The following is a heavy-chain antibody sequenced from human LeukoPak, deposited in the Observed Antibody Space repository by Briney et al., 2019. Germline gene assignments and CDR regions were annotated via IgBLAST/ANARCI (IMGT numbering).Heavy chain of an antibody. V-gene: IGHV3-33*06. Sequence: PGGSLRLSCAASGFSFSSYAMYWVRQAPGKGLEWVAVILSDGSKEFYTDSVKGRFTISRDNSKNTLYLQMNSLRAEDTAVYYCAKDGGYSSLYDAFDIWGQGTMVTVSS. D-gene: IGHD6-13*01. CDR1: GFSFSSYA. CDR2: ILSDGSKE. CDR3: AKDGGYSSLYDAFDI. J-gene: IGHJ3*02.